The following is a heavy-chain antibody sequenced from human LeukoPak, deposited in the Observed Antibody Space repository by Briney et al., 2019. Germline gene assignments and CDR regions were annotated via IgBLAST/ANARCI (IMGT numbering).Heavy chain of an antibody. CDR3: ASEGGSYYD. J-gene: IGHJ4*02. Sequence: ASVKVSCKVSGYTLTELSMHWVRQAPGKGLEWMGGIIPIFGTANYAQKFQGRVTITADESTSTAYMELSSLRSEDTAVYYCASEGGSYYDWGQGTLVTVSS. CDR2: IIPIFGTA. D-gene: IGHD1-26*01. CDR1: GYTLTELS. V-gene: IGHV1-69*13.